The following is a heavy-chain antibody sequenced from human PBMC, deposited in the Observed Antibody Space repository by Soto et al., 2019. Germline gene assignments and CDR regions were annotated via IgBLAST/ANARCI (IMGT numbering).Heavy chain of an antibody. J-gene: IGHJ4*02. V-gene: IGHV4-39*01. D-gene: IGHD1-20*01. CDR2: VFYTGFT. Sequence: LSLTCAVSGASISGSYYYWAWLRQSPGKGPEWIGSVFYTGFTSYNPSLESRVSVSVDTSKSQFSLKLSAVTAADTAVYYCATSQKGYNWNYFDHWGQGALVTVSS. CDR3: ATSQKGYNWNYFDH. CDR1: GASISGSYYY.